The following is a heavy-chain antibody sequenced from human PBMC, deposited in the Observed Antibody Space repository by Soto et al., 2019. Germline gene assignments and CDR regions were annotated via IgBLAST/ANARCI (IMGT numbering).Heavy chain of an antibody. CDR3: ASSYYDVLTGYIIYGMDV. D-gene: IGHD3-9*01. CDR2: IHYSGST. Sequence: PSETLSLTCAVSGDSISRFYWSWIRQPPGKGLEWIGYIHYSGSTIYNPSFDSRVIISLDTSRNQISLKLSSVTAADTAVYYCASSYYDVLTGYIIYGMDVWGQGTTVTVSS. V-gene: IGHV4-59*08. CDR1: GDSISRFY. J-gene: IGHJ6*02.